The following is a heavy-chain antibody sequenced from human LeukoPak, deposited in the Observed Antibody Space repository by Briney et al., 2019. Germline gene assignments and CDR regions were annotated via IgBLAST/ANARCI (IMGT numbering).Heavy chain of an antibody. J-gene: IGHJ4*02. V-gene: IGHV4-59*01. CDR2: IYYSGST. Sequence: SETLSLTCTVSGGSINSYYWSWIRQPPGKGLEWIGSIYYSGSTNYNPSLKSRVTISVDTSKNQFSLKLSSVTAADTAVYYCARGDGYNHVWGQGTLVTVSS. CDR3: ARGDGYNHV. D-gene: IGHD5-24*01. CDR1: GGSINSYY.